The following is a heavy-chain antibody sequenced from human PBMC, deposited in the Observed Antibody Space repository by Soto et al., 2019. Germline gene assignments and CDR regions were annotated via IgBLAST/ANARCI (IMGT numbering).Heavy chain of an antibody. V-gene: IGHV3-23*01. CDR3: AKGGYISIWNSPYYSYRMDV. J-gene: IGHJ6*02. Sequence: GGSLRLSCAASGFTFSSYAMSWVRQAPGKGLEWVSAISGSGGSTYYADSVKGRFTISRDNSKNTLYLQMNSLRAEDTAVYYCAKGGYISIWNSPYYSYRMDVSAHVPTGT. D-gene: IGHD6-13*01. CDR2: ISGSGGST. CDR1: GFTFSSYA.